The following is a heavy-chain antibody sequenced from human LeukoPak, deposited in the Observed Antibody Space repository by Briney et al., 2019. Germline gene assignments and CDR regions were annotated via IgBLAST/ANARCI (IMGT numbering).Heavy chain of an antibody. V-gene: IGHV3-23*01. Sequence: GGSLRLSCAAPGFTFSSYAMSWVRQAPGKGLEWVSATSGSGGSTYYADSVKGRFTISRDNSKNTLYLQMNSLRAEDTAVYYCAKNSGYSYGTVYYFDYWGQGTLVTVSS. CDR1: GFTFSSYA. CDR3: AKNSGYSYGTVYYFDY. J-gene: IGHJ4*02. CDR2: TSGSGGST. D-gene: IGHD5-18*01.